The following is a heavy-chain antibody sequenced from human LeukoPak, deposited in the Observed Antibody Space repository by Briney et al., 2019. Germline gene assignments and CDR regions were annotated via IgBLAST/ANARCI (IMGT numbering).Heavy chain of an antibody. D-gene: IGHD2-8*01. CDR2: INPNSGGT. V-gene: IGHV1-2*02. J-gene: IGHJ5*02. Sequence: ASVKVSCKASGYTFTGYYMHWVRQAPGQGLEWMGWINPNSGGTNYAQKFQGRVTMTRNTSISTAYMERSSLRSEDTAVYYCVSGVLRRGNWFDPWGQGTLVTVSS. CDR3: VSGVLRRGNWFDP. CDR1: GYTFTGYY.